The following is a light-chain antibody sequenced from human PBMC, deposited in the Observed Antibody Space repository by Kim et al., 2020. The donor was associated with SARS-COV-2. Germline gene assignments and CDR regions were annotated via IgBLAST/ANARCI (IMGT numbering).Light chain of an antibody. V-gene: IGKV3-15*01. Sequence: SPGERASLSCWASQSVRNNLAWYQQQPGRGPKLLIYRASIRATGVPDRFSGSGSGTEFTLPISSLQSEDSAVYYCQQYDDWPPVTFGGGTKVDIK. CDR3: QQYDDWPPVT. CDR1: QSVRNN. CDR2: RAS. J-gene: IGKJ4*01.